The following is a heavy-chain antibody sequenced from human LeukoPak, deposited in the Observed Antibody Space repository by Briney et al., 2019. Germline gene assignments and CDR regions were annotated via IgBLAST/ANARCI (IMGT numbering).Heavy chain of an antibody. Sequence: SETLSLTCTVSGGSLRSYYRSWIRQPPGKGLEWLGYIHYSGSTNYNPSLKSRVTISVDTSKNQFSLKLSSVTAADTALYYCARATAGTGYYFDYWGQGTLVTVSS. D-gene: IGHD6-13*01. CDR3: ARATAGTGYYFDY. CDR1: GGSLRSYY. V-gene: IGHV4-59*01. J-gene: IGHJ4*02. CDR2: IHYSGST.